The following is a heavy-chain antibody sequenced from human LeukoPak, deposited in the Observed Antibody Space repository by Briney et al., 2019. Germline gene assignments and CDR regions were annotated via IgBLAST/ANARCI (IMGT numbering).Heavy chain of an antibody. Sequence: AGGSLRLSCAASGFTFSSYSMNWVRQAPGKGLEWVAVISYDGSNKYYADYVKGRFTISRDNSKNTLYLQMNSLRAEDTAVYYCAKDSSTIFGVVIGWFDPWGQGTLVTVSS. V-gene: IGHV3-30*18. CDR1: GFTFSSYS. CDR3: AKDSSTIFGVVIGWFDP. D-gene: IGHD3-3*01. CDR2: ISYDGSNK. J-gene: IGHJ5*02.